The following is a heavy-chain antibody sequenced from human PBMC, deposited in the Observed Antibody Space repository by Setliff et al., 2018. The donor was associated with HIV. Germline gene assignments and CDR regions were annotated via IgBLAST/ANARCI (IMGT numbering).Heavy chain of an antibody. Sequence: ASVKVSCKASGYSFASHSLHWVRQAPGQGLEWMGWINTGNGNTKYSQKFQDRVTITRDTSANTGYMELSGLRSEDTAVYYCARDRVPKRGHTYREPDFDSWGQGTLVTVSS. J-gene: IGHJ5*01. CDR2: INTGNGNT. CDR3: ARDRVPKRGHTYREPDFDS. CDR1: GYSFASHS. D-gene: IGHD3-16*02. V-gene: IGHV1-3*04.